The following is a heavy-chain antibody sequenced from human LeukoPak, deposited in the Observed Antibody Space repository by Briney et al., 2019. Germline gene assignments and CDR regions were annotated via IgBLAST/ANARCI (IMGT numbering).Heavy chain of an antibody. CDR2: INPNSGGT. V-gene: IGHV1-2*02. J-gene: IGHJ3*02. CDR3: AKVDVFCDAFDI. D-gene: IGHD2-21*01. Sequence: ASVKVSCKASGYTFTGYYMHWVRQAPGQGLEWMGWINPNSGGTNYAQKFQGRVTMTRDTSISTAYMELSRLRAEDTAVYYCAKVDVFCDAFDIWGQGTMVTVSS. CDR1: GYTFTGYY.